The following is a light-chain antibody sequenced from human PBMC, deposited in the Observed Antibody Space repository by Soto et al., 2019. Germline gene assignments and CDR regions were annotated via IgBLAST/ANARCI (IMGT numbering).Light chain of an antibody. CDR1: GSDIGAYNY. V-gene: IGLV2-14*01. CDR2: EVS. J-gene: IGLJ1*01. CDR3: SSYISSSTPYV. Sequence: QSVLAQPPSASGSPGQSVTISCTGSGSDIGAYNYVSWYQQHPGKAPKLMIYEVSNRPSGVSNRFSGSKSGNTASLTISGLQAEDEGDYYCSSYISSSTPYVFGTGTKVTVL.